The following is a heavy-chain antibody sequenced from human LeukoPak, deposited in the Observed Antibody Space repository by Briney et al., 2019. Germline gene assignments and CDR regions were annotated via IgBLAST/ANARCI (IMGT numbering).Heavy chain of an antibody. J-gene: IGHJ3*02. Sequence: SETLSLTCTVSGGSFSSYYWSWIRQPPGKGLEWIGYIDYSGSTNYNPSLKSRVTISVDTSKNQFSLKLGSVTAADTAVYYCARRPRGGDDAFDIWGQGTMVTVSS. CDR2: IDYSGST. CDR3: ARRPRGGDDAFDI. CDR1: GGSFSSYY. D-gene: IGHD3-16*01. V-gene: IGHV4-59*01.